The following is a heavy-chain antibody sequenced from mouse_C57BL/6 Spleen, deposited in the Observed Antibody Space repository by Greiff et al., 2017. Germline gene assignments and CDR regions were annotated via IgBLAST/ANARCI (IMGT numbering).Heavy chain of an antibody. CDR2: IHPNSGST. D-gene: IGHD2-4*01. J-gene: IGHJ2*01. V-gene: IGHV1-64*01. CDR1: GYTFTSYW. CDR3: ERAFNDYDDGGFGY. Sequence: QVQLQQPGAELVKPGASVKLSCKASGYTFTSYWMHWVKQRPGQGLEWIGMIHPNSGSTNYNEKFKSKATLTVDKSSSTAYMQLSSLTSEDSAVYYCERAFNDYDDGGFGYWGTGTTLTVSS.